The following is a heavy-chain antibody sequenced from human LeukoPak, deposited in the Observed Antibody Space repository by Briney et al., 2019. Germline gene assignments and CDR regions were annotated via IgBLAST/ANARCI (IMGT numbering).Heavy chain of an antibody. CDR3: ARLGYYGSGNKPFDP. Sequence: ASVKVSCKASGYTFTGNYIHWVRQAPGQGLEWMGWINPNSGGINYAQKFQGRVTMTRDTSISTAYMELSRLRSDDTAVYYCARLGYYGSGNKPFDPWGQGTLVTVSS. CDR2: INPNSGGI. J-gene: IGHJ5*02. V-gene: IGHV1-2*02. CDR1: GYTFTGNY. D-gene: IGHD3-10*01.